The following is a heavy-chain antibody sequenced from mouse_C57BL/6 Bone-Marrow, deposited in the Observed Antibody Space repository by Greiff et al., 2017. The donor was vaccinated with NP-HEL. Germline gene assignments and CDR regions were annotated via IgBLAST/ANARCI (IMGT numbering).Heavy chain of an antibody. CDR1: GYSFTDYN. V-gene: IGHV1-39*01. J-gene: IGHJ4*01. CDR3: ARIFTGRWLLRYYYAMDY. D-gene: IGHD2-3*01. Sequence: EVQLQESGPELVKPGASVKISCKASGYSFTDYNMNWVKQSNGKSLEWIGVINPNYGTTSYNQKFKGKATLTVDQSSSTAYMQLTSLTSEDSAVYDCARIFTGRWLLRYYYAMDYWGQGTSVTVSS. CDR2: INPNYGTT.